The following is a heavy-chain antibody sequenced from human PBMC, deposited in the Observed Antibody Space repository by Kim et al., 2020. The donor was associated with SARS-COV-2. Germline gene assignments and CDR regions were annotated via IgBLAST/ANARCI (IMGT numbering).Heavy chain of an antibody. J-gene: IGHJ3*02. Sequence: GGSLRLSCAASGFTFSSYDMHWVRQATGKGLEWVSAIGTAGDTYYPGSVKGRFTISRENAKNSLYLQMNSLRAGDTAVYYCARAPPPRGAFDIWGQGTMVTVSS. CDR2: IGTAGDT. CDR1: GFTFSSYD. V-gene: IGHV3-13*01. CDR3: ARAPPPRGAFDI.